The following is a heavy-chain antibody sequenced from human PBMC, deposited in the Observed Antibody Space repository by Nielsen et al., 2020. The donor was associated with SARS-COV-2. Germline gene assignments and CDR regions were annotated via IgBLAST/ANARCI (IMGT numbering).Heavy chain of an antibody. Sequence: WIRQPPGKGLEWVSAISGSGGSTYYADSVKGRFTISRDNSKNTLYLQMNSLRAEDTAVYYCAKGGGDSGAYSSSWYGIYYYYMDVWGKGTTVTVSS. CDR2: ISGSGGST. V-gene: IGHV3-23*01. J-gene: IGHJ6*03. CDR3: AKGGGDSGAYSSSWYGIYYYYMDV. D-gene: IGHD6-13*01.